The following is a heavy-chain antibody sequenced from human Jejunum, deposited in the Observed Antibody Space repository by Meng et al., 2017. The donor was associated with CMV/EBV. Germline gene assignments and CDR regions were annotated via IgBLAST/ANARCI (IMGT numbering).Heavy chain of an antibody. Sequence: TFSNYGMHWVRQAPGKGLEWVAFIQNDGNNKYYGDSVTGRFTVSRDNSKNTLFLQMNSLRTDDTAVYYCAKDKPGCSATICSGVDYWGQGTLVTVSS. CDR1: TFSNYG. J-gene: IGHJ4*02. CDR3: AKDKPGCSATICSGVDY. D-gene: IGHD2-2*01. CDR2: IQNDGNNK. V-gene: IGHV3-30*02.